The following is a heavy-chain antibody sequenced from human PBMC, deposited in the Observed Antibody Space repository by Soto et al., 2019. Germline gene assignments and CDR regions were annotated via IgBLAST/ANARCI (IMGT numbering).Heavy chain of an antibody. J-gene: IGHJ3*02. Sequence: SETLSLTCTVSGGSISSYYWSWIRQPPGKGLEWIGYIYYSGSTNYNPSLKSRVTISVDTSKNQFSLKLSSVTAADTAVYYCARNELGYDFWSGYAGAAFDIWGQGTMVTVS. CDR2: IYYSGST. CDR1: GGSISSYY. V-gene: IGHV4-59*01. CDR3: ARNELGYDFWSGYAGAAFDI. D-gene: IGHD3-3*01.